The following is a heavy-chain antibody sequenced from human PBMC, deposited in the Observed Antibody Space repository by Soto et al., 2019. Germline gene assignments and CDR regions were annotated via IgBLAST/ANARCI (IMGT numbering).Heavy chain of an antibody. CDR3: ERTLGYCTGGRCYSVIDDAFDI. V-gene: IGHV4-59*01. D-gene: IGHD2-15*01. J-gene: IGHJ3*02. Sequence: SETLSLTCTVSGGSISSYYWSWIRQPPGKGLEWIGYIYYSGSTNYNPSLKSRVTISVDTSKNQFSLKLSSVTAADTAVYYRERTLGYCTGGRCYSVIDDAFDIWGQGTMVTVSS. CDR2: IYYSGST. CDR1: GGSISSYY.